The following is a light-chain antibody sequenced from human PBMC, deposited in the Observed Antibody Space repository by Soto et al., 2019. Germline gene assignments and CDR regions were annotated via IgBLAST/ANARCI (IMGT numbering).Light chain of an antibody. V-gene: IGKV1-5*03. CDR3: QQYDSYSRT. CDR2: KAS. Sequence: DIQMTQSPSTLSASVGDRVTITCRASQSISTWLAWYQQKPGKAPKVLIYKASRLESGVPSRFSGSGSGTEFTLTISSLQPDDFATYYCQQYDSYSRTFGQGTRVEI. CDR1: QSISTW. J-gene: IGKJ1*01.